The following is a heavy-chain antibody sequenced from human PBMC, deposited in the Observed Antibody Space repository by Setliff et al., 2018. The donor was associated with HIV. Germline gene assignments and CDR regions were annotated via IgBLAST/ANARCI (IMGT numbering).Heavy chain of an antibody. V-gene: IGHV3-21*01. CDR3: ARVTNYAFDL. Sequence: PGGSLRLSCAASGFTFSSYDMHWVRQAPGTGLQWVSSISTRGTYIDYADSVKGRFSISRDNAKDSLYLQMRSLRGDDSAVYYCARVTNYAFDLWGQGTLVTVSS. J-gene: IGHJ4*02. D-gene: IGHD3-16*01. CDR1: GFTFSSYD. CDR2: ISTRGTYI.